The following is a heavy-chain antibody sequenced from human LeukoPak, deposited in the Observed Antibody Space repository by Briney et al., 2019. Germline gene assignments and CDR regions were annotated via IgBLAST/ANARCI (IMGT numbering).Heavy chain of an antibody. CDR2: ISAYNGNT. D-gene: IGHD2-2*01. CDR3: AYCSSTSCSLDY. Sequence: ASVTVSCKASGYTFTSYGINWVRQAPGQGLEWMGWISAYNGNTNYAQKLQGRVTMTTDTSTSTAYMELRSLRSDDTAVYYCAYCSSTSCSLDYWGQGTLVTVSS. V-gene: IGHV1-18*01. J-gene: IGHJ4*02. CDR1: GYTFTSYG.